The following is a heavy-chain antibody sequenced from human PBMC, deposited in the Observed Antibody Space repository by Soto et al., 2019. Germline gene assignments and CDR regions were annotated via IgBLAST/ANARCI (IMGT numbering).Heavy chain of an antibody. CDR2: INPNSGGT. J-gene: IGHJ6*02. V-gene: IGHV1-2*04. Sequence: QVQLVQSGAEVKKPGASVKVSCKASGYTFTGYYMHWVRQAPGQGLEWMGWINPNSGGTNYAQKFQGWVTMTRDTSISTADMELSRLRSDDTAVYYCARALVPAAASRRFYYYYGMDVWGQGTTVTVSS. CDR3: ARALVPAAASRRFYYYYGMDV. D-gene: IGHD2-2*01. CDR1: GYTFTGYY.